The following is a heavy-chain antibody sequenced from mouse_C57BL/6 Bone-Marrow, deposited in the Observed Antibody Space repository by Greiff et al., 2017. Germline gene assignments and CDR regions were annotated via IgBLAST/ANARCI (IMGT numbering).Heavy chain of an antibody. CDR2: IRNKANGYTT. D-gene: IGHD5-1*01. J-gene: IGHJ2*02. V-gene: IGHV7-3*01. Sequence: EVKLQESGGGLVQPGGSLSLSCAASGFTFTDYYMSWVRQPPGKALEWLGFIRNKANGYTTEYSASVKGRFTISSANSQSIIYLQMKAMRAGDSATCFCARYIGGGEYDFDYWGQGTSLTVSS. CDR3: ARYIGGGEYDFDY. CDR1: GFTFTDYY.